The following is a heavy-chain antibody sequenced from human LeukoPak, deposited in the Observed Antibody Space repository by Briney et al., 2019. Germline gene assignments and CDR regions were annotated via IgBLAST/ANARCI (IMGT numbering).Heavy chain of an antibody. J-gene: IGHJ3*02. CDR1: GGSMSSYY. CDR3: ARVRAYSTNTPRSFDI. CDR2: IFSSGST. V-gene: IGHV4-59*01. D-gene: IGHD4-11*01. Sequence: SETLSLTCTVSGGSMSSYYWGWIRQPPGKQLDWIAYIFSSGSTNYSPSLKSRVSMSVDTSKNQFSLNLTSVTAADTAVYYCARVRAYSTNTPRSFDIWGQRTMVTVSS.